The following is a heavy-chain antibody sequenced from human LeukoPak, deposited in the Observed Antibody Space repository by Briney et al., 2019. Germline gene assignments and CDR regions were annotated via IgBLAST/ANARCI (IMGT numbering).Heavy chain of an antibody. D-gene: IGHD4-17*01. J-gene: IGHJ2*01. V-gene: IGHV3-73*01. CDR3: TRQKFDYGDYGYFDL. CDR2: IRSKANSYAT. Sequence: GGSLRLSCAASGFTFSGSAMHWVRQASGKGLEWVGRIRSKANSYATAYAASVKGRSTISRDDSKNTAYLQMNSLKTEDTAVYYCTRQKFDYGDYGYFDLWGRGTLVTVSS. CDR1: GFTFSGSA.